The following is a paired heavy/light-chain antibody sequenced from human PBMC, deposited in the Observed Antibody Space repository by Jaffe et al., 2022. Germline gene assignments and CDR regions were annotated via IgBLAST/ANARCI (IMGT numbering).Heavy chain of an antibody. V-gene: IGHV3-74*01. Sequence: EVQLVESGGGLVQPGGSLRLSCAASGFTFSSYWMHWVRQAPGKGLVWVSRINSDGSSTSYADSVKGRFTISRDNAKNTLYLQMNSLRAEDTAVYYCARDTHRYCSGGSCYLGAFDIWGQGTMVTVSS. CDR2: INSDGSST. J-gene: IGHJ3*02. CDR1: GFTFSSYW. CDR3: ARDTHRYCSGGSCYLGAFDI. D-gene: IGHD2-15*01.
Light chain of an antibody. Sequence: DIQMTQSPSSLSASVGDRVTITCRASQSISSYLNWYQQRPGKAPKLLIYAASSLQSGVPSRFSGSGSGTDFTLTISSLQPEDFATYYCQQSYSTPGTFGQGTKLEIK. J-gene: IGKJ2*01. V-gene: IGKV1-39*01. CDR2: AAS. CDR3: QQSYSTPGT. CDR1: QSISSY.